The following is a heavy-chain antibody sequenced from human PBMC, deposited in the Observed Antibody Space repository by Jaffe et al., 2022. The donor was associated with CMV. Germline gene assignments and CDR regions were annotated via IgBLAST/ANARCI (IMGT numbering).Heavy chain of an antibody. CDR1: GFTFSSYA. V-gene: IGHV3-23*04. D-gene: IGHD3-22*01. CDR3: AKDRRAYDSSGYYFDY. J-gene: IGHJ4*02. CDR2: ISGSGGST. Sequence: EVQLVESGGGLVQPGGSLRLSCAASGFTFSSYAMSWVRQAPGKGLEWVSAISGSGGSTYYADSVKGRFTISRDNSKNTLYLQMNSLRAEDTAVYYCAKDRRAYDSSGYYFDYWGQGTLVTVSS.